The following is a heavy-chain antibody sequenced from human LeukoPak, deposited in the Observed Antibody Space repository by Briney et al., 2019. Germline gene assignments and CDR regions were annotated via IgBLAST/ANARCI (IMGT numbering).Heavy chain of an antibody. CDR3: AKEKSQWLYYYYMDV. CDR2: ISYDGSNK. CDR1: GFTFSSYA. Sequence: PGGSLRLSCAASGFTFSSYAMHWVRQAPGKGLEWVAVISYDGSNKYYADSVKGRFTISRDNSKNTLYLQMNSLRAEDTAVYYCAKEKSQWLYYYYMDVWGKGTTVTVSS. D-gene: IGHD6-19*01. V-gene: IGHV3-30*04. J-gene: IGHJ6*03.